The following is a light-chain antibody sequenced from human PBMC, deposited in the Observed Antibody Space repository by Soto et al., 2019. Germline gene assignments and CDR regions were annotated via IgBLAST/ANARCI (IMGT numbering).Light chain of an antibody. V-gene: IGKV3-11*01. Sequence: EIVLTQSPAPLSLSPGERATLSCRASQSVSSYLAWYQQKPGQSPRLLIYDASNRATGIPARSSGSGSGTDFTLTISSREPEDFAVYYCQQSRNWHLTFGGGTRVDIK. CDR1: QSVSSY. CDR2: DAS. CDR3: QQSRNWHLT. J-gene: IGKJ4*01.